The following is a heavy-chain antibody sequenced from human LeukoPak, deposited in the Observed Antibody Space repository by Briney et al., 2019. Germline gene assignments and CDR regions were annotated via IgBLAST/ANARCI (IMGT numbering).Heavy chain of an antibody. CDR1: GYRFTKSW. V-gene: IGHV5-51*01. J-gene: IGHJ4*02. D-gene: IGHD4-17*01. CDR2: IYPDDSRT. Sequence: GESLKISCKGSGYRFTKSWIGWVRQMPGKGLEWLGIIYPDDSRTRYSPSFQGQVTMSVDMSISTAYLQWSSLKASDTAMYYCARPSYGASDYWGQGTLVTVSS. CDR3: ARPSYGASDY.